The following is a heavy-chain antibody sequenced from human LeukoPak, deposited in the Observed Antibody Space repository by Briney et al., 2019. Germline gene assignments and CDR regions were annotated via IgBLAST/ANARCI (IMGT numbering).Heavy chain of an antibody. V-gene: IGHV4-59*01. CDR1: GGSISSYY. CDR3: ARVPTSSGWFFDP. J-gene: IGHJ5*02. Sequence: PSETLSLTCTVSGGSISSYYWSWIRQPPGKGLEWIGYIYYSGSTNYNPSLKSRVTISVDTSKNQFSLKLSSVTAADTAVYYCARVPTSSGWFFDPWGQGTLVTVSS. D-gene: IGHD6-19*01. CDR2: IYYSGST.